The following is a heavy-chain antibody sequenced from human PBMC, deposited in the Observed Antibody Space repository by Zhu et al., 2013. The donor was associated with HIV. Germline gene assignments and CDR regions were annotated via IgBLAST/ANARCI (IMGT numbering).Heavy chain of an antibody. J-gene: IGHJ4*02. D-gene: IGHD3-10*01. Sequence: QVQLVQSGAEVKKPGSSVKVSCKASGGTFSSYAISWVRQAPGQGLEWMGGIIPIFGTANYAQKFQGRVTITADESTSTAYMELSSLRSEDTAVYYCARVGDLVMSADRSIAFDYWGQGTLVTVSS. CDR2: IIPIFGTA. V-gene: IGHV1-69*01. CDR3: ARVGDLVMSADRSIAFDY. CDR1: GGTFSSYA.